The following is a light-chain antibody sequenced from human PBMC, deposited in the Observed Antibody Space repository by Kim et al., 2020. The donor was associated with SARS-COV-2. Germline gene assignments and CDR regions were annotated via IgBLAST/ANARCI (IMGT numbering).Light chain of an antibody. Sequence: QAVVTQEPSLTVSPGGTVTLTCASNTGAVTSAAAPNWFQQKPGQAPRTLIYKTDKKHSWTPARFSGSLLGGKATLTLSGVQPEDEADYYCLVNLSGVWVFGGGTQLTVL. V-gene: IGLV7-43*01. J-gene: IGLJ3*02. CDR1: TGAVTSAAA. CDR3: LVNLSGVWV. CDR2: KTD.